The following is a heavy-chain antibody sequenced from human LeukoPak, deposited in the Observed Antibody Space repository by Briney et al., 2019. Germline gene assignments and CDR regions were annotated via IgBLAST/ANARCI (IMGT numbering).Heavy chain of an antibody. V-gene: IGHV4-59*01. CDR2: IYYSGST. CDR3: ASSSWDPYNWFDP. D-gene: IGHD6-13*01. CDR1: GGSISSYY. J-gene: IGHJ5*02. Sequence: SETLSLTCTVSGGSISSYYWSWIRQPPGKGLEWIVYIYYSGSTNYNPSLKSRVTISVDTSKNQFSLKLSSVTAADTAVYYCASSSWDPYNWFDPWGQGTLVTVSS.